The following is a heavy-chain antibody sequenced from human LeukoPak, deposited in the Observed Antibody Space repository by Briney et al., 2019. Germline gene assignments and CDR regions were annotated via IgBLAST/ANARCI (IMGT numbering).Heavy chain of an antibody. CDR2: IWYDGSNR. Sequence: GGSLRLSCAASGFTFSSYGMHWVRQAPGKGLEWVAVIWYDGSNRYYADSVKGRFTISRDNSKNTLYLQMNSLRAEDTAVYYCARDTSSSWYDPLFYGMDVWGQGTTVTVSS. J-gene: IGHJ6*02. CDR1: GFTFSSYG. D-gene: IGHD6-13*01. CDR3: ARDTSSSWYDPLFYGMDV. V-gene: IGHV3-33*01.